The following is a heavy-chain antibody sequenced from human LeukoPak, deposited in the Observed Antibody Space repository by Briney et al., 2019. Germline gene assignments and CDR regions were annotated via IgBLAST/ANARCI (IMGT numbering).Heavy chain of an antibody. V-gene: IGHV4-4*07. CDR1: GGSISGYY. CDR3: ARSYNSGPEYFQH. Sequence: PSETLSLTCTVSGGSISGYYWSWIRQSAGKGLEWIGRISSSGNTNYNASLKSRVIMSVDTSKNQFSLKLTSVTAADTAVYYCARSYNSGPEYFQHWGQGTLVTVSS. D-gene: IGHD6-19*01. CDR2: ISSSGNT. J-gene: IGHJ1*01.